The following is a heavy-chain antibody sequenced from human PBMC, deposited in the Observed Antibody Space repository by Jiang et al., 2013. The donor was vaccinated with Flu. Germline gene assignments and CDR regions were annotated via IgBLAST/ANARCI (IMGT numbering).Heavy chain of an antibody. D-gene: IGHD3-3*01. CDR3: ARAPVDDFWSGYYIPGGIGVDV. CDR2: INTNTGNP. J-gene: IGHJ6*02. Sequence: TFTSYAMNWVRQAPGQGLEWMGWINTNTGNPTYAQGFTGRFVFSLDTSVSTAYLQISSLKAEDTAVYYCARAPVDDFWSGYYIPGGIGVDVWGQGTTVTVSS. CDR1: TFTSYA. V-gene: IGHV7-4-1*02.